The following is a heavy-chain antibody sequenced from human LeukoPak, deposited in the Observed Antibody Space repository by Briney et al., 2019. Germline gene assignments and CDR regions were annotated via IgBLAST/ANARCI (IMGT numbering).Heavy chain of an antibody. CDR2: IIPIFGTA. D-gene: IGHD3-22*01. Sequence: ASVKVSCKASGGTFSSYAISWVRQAPGQGLEWMGGIIPIFGTANYAQKFQGRFTITADESTSTAYMELSSLRSEDTAVYYCASYAEPYYYDSSGYYSFGYWRQGTLVTVSS. J-gene: IGHJ4*02. CDR3: ASYAEPYYYDSSGYYSFGY. CDR1: GGTFSSYA. V-gene: IGHV1-69*13.